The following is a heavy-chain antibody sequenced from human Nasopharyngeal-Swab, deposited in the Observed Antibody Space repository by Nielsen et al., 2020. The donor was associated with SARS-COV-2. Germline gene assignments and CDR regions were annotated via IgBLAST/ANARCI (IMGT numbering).Heavy chain of an antibody. V-gene: IGHV3-23*01. CDR2: ISGSGGST. Sequence: GESLKISCAASGFTFSSYAMSWVRQAPGKGLEWVSAISGSGGSTYYADSVKGRFTISRDNSKNTLYLQMNSLGAEDTAVYYCAKESSITIFGVVASDVWGKGTTVTVSS. CDR3: AKESSITIFGVVASDV. J-gene: IGHJ6*04. CDR1: GFTFSSYA. D-gene: IGHD3-3*01.